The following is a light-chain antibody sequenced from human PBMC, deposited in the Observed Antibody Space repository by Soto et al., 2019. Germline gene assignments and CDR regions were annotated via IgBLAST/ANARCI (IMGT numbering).Light chain of an antibody. CDR2: DVF. V-gene: IGKV1-5*01. CDR3: QQYHSFSFT. Sequence: DIQMTQSPSSLSASVGDRVTITCRASQSITYWLAWYQQKPGRAPKLLIYDVFNLQSGVPSRFSGSGSETEFTLTISSLQPDDSATYSCQQYHSFSFTFGQGTKLEIK. J-gene: IGKJ2*01. CDR1: QSITYW.